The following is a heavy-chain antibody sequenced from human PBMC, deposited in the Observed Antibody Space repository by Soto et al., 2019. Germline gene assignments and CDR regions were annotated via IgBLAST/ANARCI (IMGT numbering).Heavy chain of an antibody. CDR1: GDTFTFYS. J-gene: IGHJ4*02. CDR3: VSSYGSGDRAVDY. CDR2: INPILSMS. Sequence: QVQLVQSGAEVKRPGSSVKVSCKASGDTFTFYSINWVRQAPGLGLEWMGRINPILSMSNYAQRFQGRVTMTVDTSTSTAYMELSSLRSEDTAIYYCVSSYGSGDRAVDYWGQGALVTVSS. D-gene: IGHD3-10*01. V-gene: IGHV1-69*02.